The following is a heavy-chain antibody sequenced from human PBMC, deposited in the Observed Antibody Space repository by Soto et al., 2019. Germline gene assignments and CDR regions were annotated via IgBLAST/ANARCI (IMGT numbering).Heavy chain of an antibody. J-gene: IGHJ4*02. CDR3: ARAYYYDSSGYYTPLDY. D-gene: IGHD3-22*01. V-gene: IGHV3-30-3*01. Sequence: QLLSYTASGFTFSSYAMHWVRQAPGKGLEWVAVISYDGSNKYYADSVKGRFTISRDNSKNTLYLQMNSLRAEDTAVYYCARAYYYDSSGYYTPLDYWGQGTLVTV. CDR2: ISYDGSNK. CDR1: GFTFSSYA.